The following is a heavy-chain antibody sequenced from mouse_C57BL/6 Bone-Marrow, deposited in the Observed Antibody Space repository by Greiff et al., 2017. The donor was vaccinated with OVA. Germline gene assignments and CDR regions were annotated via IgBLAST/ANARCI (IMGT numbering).Heavy chain of an antibody. CDR1: GYTFTSYW. D-gene: IGHD2-3*01. Sequence: QVQLQQPGAELVRPGSSVKLSCKASGYTFTSYWMDWVKQRPGQGLEWIGNIYPSDSETHYNQKFKDKATLTVDKSSSTAYMQLSSLTSEDSAVYYCARGDGYPYAMDYWGQGTSFTVSS. CDR3: ARGDGYPYAMDY. CDR2: IYPSDSET. J-gene: IGHJ4*01. V-gene: IGHV1-61*01.